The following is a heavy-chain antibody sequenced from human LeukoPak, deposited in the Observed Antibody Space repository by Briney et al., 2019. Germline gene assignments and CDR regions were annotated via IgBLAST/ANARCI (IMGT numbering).Heavy chain of an antibody. V-gene: IGHV3-30*04. D-gene: IGHD3-10*01. J-gene: IGHJ3*02. Sequence: GGSLRLSCAASGFTFSSYVMHWVRQAPGKGLEWVAIISYDGSNEYYADSVKGRFTISRDNSKNTLYLQMNSLRAADTAVYYCARGSSESGSYWGANALDIWGQGTVVTVSS. CDR2: ISYDGSNE. CDR3: ARGSSESGSYWGANALDI. CDR1: GFTFSSYV.